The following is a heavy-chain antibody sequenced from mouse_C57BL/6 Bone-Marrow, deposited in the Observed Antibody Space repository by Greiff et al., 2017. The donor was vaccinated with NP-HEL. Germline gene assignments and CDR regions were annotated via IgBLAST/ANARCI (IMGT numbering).Heavy chain of an antibody. CDR2: ISYDGSN. J-gene: IGHJ4*01. V-gene: IGHV3-6*01. Sequence: VQLQQSGPGLVKPSQSLSLTCSVTGYSITSGYSWNWIRQFPGNKLEWMGYISYDGSNNYNPSLKNRISITRDTSKNQFFLKLNSVTTEDTATYYCARVYPSGAMDYWGQGTSVTVSS. D-gene: IGHD3-1*01. CDR1: GYSITSGYS. CDR3: ARVYPSGAMDY.